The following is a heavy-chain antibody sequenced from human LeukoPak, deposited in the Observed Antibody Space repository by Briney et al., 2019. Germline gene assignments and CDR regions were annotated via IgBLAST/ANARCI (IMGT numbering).Heavy chain of an antibody. V-gene: IGHV3-48*01. CDR3: ARGAGYFDY. CDR2: ISSSSSTI. J-gene: IGHJ4*02. Sequence: GGSLRLSCAASGFTFSSYGINWVRQAPGKGLEWVSYISSSSSTIYYADSVKGRFTISRDNAKNSLYLQMNSLRAADTAVYYCARGAGYFDYWGQGTLVTVSS. CDR1: GFTFSSYG.